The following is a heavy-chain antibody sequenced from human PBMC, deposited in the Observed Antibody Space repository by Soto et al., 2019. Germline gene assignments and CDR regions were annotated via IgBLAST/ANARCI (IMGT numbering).Heavy chain of an antibody. CDR2: IHSTGNFI. J-gene: IGHJ4*02. Sequence: GGSLRLSCTASGFTFSNYEINWVRQAPGKGLEWVSYIHSTGNFIHYADSAKGRFTISRDDAKNSVYLQMNSLRAEDTALYYCAREDIPADGPFDYWGPGILVTVSS. V-gene: IGHV3-48*03. D-gene: IGHD6-13*01. CDR1: GFTFSNYE. CDR3: AREDIPADGPFDY.